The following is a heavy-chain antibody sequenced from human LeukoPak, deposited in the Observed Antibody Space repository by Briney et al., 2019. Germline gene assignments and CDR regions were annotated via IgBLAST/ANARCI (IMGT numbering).Heavy chain of an antibody. Sequence: PSETLSLTCAVYDGSFSTYYWSWISQSPGKGLEWIAEINHPGDTNYNPSVKSRVTISVDTSKSQFSLKVSSLTAADTAVYYCARGPTISETGYFDYWGQGTLVTVSS. CDR1: DGSFSTYY. V-gene: IGHV4-34*01. D-gene: IGHD1-1*01. CDR3: ARGPTISETGYFDY. CDR2: INHPGDT. J-gene: IGHJ4*03.